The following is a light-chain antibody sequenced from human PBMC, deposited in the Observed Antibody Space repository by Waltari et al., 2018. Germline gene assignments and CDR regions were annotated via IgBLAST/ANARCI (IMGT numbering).Light chain of an antibody. Sequence: QSALTQPASVSGSPGQSITISCTGTSSDVGGYNYVSWYQQHPGKAPKLMIYEVSNRPSVVPNRFSGSKSGNTASLTISGLQAEDEADYYCSSYTSSSTRVFGTGTKVTVL. CDR1: SSDVGGYNY. CDR3: SSYTSSSTRV. J-gene: IGLJ1*01. V-gene: IGLV2-14*01. CDR2: EVS.